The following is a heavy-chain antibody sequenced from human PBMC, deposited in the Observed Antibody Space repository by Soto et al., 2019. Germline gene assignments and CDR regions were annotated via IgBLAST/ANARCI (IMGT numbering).Heavy chain of an antibody. D-gene: IGHD3-22*01. Sequence: SVKVSCKASGGTFSSYAISWVRQAPGQGLEWMGGIIPIFGTANYAQKFQGRVTITADESTSTAYMELSSLRSEDTAVYYCARVGARYYYDSSGYYYLDYWGQGTLVTVSS. J-gene: IGHJ4*02. V-gene: IGHV1-69*13. CDR1: GGTFSSYA. CDR2: IIPIFGTA. CDR3: ARVGARYYYDSSGYYYLDY.